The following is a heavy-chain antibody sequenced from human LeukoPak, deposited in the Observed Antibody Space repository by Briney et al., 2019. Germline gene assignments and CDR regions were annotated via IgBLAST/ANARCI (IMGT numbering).Heavy chain of an antibody. Sequence: GGSLRLSCAASGFTFSSYGMHWVRQAPGKGLEWVAVIWYDGSNKYYADSVKGRFTISRDNSKNTLYLQMNSLRAEDTAVYYCAKDRRWLQSPLDYWGQGTLVTVPS. J-gene: IGHJ4*02. V-gene: IGHV3-33*06. CDR3: AKDRRWLQSPLDY. CDR1: GFTFSSYG. D-gene: IGHD5-24*01. CDR2: IWYDGSNK.